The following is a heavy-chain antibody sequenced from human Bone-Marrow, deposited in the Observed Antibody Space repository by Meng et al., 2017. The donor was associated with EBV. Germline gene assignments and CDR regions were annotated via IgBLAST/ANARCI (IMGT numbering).Heavy chain of an antibody. J-gene: IGHJ4*02. CDR3: ARVLYCSGGSCRDY. Sequence: EVQLVEAGGXLVKSGXSLRLSXGXSGFTFSSYSMNWVRQAPGKGLEWVSSISSSSSYIYYADSVKGRFTISRDNAKNSLYLQMNSLRAEDTAVYYCARVLYCSGGSCRDYWGQGTLFTVSS. CDR1: GFTFSSYS. V-gene: IGHV3-21*01. CDR2: ISSSSSYI. D-gene: IGHD2-15*01.